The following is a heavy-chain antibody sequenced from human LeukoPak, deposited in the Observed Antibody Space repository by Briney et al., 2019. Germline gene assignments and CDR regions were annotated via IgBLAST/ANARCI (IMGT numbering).Heavy chain of an antibody. Sequence: SETLSLTCTVSGGSISRSSYYWGWIRQPPGKGLEWIGEINHSGSTNYNPSLKSRVTISVDTSKNQFSLKLSSVTAADTAVYYCARQGLRGWYLNWFDPWGQGTLVTVSS. CDR2: INHSGST. J-gene: IGHJ5*02. CDR1: GGSISRSSYY. CDR3: ARQGLRGWYLNWFDP. D-gene: IGHD6-19*01. V-gene: IGHV4-39*01.